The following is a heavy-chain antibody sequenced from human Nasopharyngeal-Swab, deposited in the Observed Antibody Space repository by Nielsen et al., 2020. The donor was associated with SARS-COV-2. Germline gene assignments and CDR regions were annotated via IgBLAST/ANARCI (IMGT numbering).Heavy chain of an antibody. D-gene: IGHD2-8*01. J-gene: IGHJ6*02. V-gene: IGHV3-33*01. Sequence: WIRQPPGKGLEWVAVIWYDGSNKYYADSVKGRFTISGDNSKNTLYLQMNSLRAEDTAVYYCARDLYGMDVWGQGTTVTVSS. CDR2: IWYDGSNK. CDR3: ARDLYGMDV.